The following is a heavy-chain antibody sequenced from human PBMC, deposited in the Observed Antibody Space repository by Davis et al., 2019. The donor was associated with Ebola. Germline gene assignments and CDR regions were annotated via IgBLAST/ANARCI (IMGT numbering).Heavy chain of an antibody. D-gene: IGHD6-13*01. CDR1: GFSLSTSGVG. Sequence: SGPTLVKPTQTLTLTCTFSGFSLSTSGVGVGWIRQPPGNALEWLALIYWDDDKRYNPSLKSRLTITKDTSKNQVVLTMTNMDPVDTGIYYCAHRLQYSGNWDVGWFDPWGQGTLVTVSS. CDR2: IYWDDDK. CDR3: AHRLQYSGNWDVGWFDP. J-gene: IGHJ5*02. V-gene: IGHV2-5*02.